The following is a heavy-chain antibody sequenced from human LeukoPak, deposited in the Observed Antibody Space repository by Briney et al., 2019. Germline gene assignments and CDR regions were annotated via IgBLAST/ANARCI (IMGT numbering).Heavy chain of an antibody. CDR3: ARHQDGYGDYFDF. Sequence: PETLSLTCTVSGGSISNYYWSWIRQPPGKGLEWIGYIHYSGRTKYDPSLESRVTISVDTSKNQFSLKVSSVTAPDTAIYYCARHQDGYGDYFDFWGQGILVTVSS. V-gene: IGHV4-59*08. J-gene: IGHJ4*02. CDR1: GGSISNYY. CDR2: IHYSGRT. D-gene: IGHD5-24*01.